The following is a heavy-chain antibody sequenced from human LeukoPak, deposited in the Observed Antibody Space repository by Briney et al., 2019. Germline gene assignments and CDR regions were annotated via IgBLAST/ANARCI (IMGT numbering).Heavy chain of an antibody. J-gene: IGHJ4*02. CDR2: INHSGST. CDR3: ARESIVGASPALTVDY. CDR1: GGSFSGYC. Sequence: SETLSLTCAVYGGSFSGYCWSWIRQPPGKGLEWIGEINHSGSTNYNPSLKSRVTISVDTSKNQFSLKLSSVTAADTAVYYCARESIVGASPALTVDYWGQGTLVTVSS. V-gene: IGHV4-34*01. D-gene: IGHD1-26*01.